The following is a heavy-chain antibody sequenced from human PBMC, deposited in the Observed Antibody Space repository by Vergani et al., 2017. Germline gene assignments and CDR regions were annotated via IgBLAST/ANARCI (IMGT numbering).Heavy chain of an antibody. Sequence: QLQLHKSGPGLVKPSETLSLTCTVSGCSISSGYYWGWIRQPPGKGLEWIGSIYHSGSTYYNPSLKSRVTISVDTSKNQFSLKLSSVTAADTAVYYCARGGAAAGSSVRYYYYYGMDVWGQGTTVTVSS. D-gene: IGHD6-13*01. CDR2: IYHSGST. V-gene: IGHV4-38-2*02. CDR3: ARGGAAAGSSVRYYYYYGMDV. CDR1: GCSISSGYY. J-gene: IGHJ6*02.